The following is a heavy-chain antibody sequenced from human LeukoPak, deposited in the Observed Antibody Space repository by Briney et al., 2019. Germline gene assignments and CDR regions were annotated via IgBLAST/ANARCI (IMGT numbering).Heavy chain of an antibody. Sequence: SVKVSCKASGFTFTSSAMQWVRQARGQRLEWIGWIVVGSGNTNYAQKFQERVTITRDMSTSTAYMELSSLRSKDTAVYYCAADRSIKNSGSYFDPGHGAFDIWGQGTMVTVSS. V-gene: IGHV1-58*02. CDR2: IVVGSGNT. CDR1: GFTFTSSA. D-gene: IGHD1-26*01. CDR3: AADRSIKNSGSYFDPGHGAFDI. J-gene: IGHJ3*02.